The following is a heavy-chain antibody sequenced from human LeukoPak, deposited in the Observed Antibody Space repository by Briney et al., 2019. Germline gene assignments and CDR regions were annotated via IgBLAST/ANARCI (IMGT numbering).Heavy chain of an antibody. Sequence: GGSLRLSCAASGFTFSSHGMHWVRQAPGKGLEWVAFIRYDGSNKYYADSVKGRFTISRDNSKNTLYLQMNSLRAEDTAVYYCAKDPSTSVYGSGSYYKAHFDYWGQGTLVTVSS. D-gene: IGHD3-10*01. J-gene: IGHJ4*02. CDR3: AKDPSTSVYGSGSYYKAHFDY. V-gene: IGHV3-30*02. CDR1: GFTFSSHG. CDR2: IRYDGSNK.